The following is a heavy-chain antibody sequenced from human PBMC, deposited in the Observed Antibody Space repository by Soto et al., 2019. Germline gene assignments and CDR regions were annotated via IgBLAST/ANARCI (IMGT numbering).Heavy chain of an antibody. CDR3: AREYHSSGWYHYYYGMDV. V-gene: IGHV6-1*01. Sequence: SLTCAISGDSVSSNSAAWNWIRQSPSRGLEWLGRTYYRSKWYNDYAVSVKSRITINPDTSKNQFSLQLNSVTPEDTAVYYCAREYHSSGWYHYYYGMDVWGQGTTVTVSS. CDR2: TYYRSKWYN. CDR1: GDSVSSNSAA. D-gene: IGHD6-19*01. J-gene: IGHJ6*02.